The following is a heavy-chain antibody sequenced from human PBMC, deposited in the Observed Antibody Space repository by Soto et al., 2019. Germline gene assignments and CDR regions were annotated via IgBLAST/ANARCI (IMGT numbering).Heavy chain of an antibody. CDR2: INHSGST. J-gene: IGHJ4*02. CDR1: GGSFSGYY. CDR3: ASMSGSRHFDY. D-gene: IGHD1-26*01. V-gene: IGHV4-34*01. Sequence: QVQLQQWGAGLLKPSETLSLTCAVYGGSFSGYYWSWIRQPPGKGLEWIGEINHSGSTNYNPSLKSRVTISVDTSKNQFSLKLSSVTAADTAVYYCASMSGSRHFDYWGQGTLVTVSS.